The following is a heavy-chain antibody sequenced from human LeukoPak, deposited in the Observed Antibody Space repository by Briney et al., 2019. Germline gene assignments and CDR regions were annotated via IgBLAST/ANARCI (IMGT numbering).Heavy chain of an antibody. V-gene: IGHV4-59*01. CDR1: GGSISSYY. CDR3: ARATYYDFWSGYPVFDY. Sequence: SETLSLTCTVSGGSISSYYWSWIRQPPGKGLEWIGYIYYSGSTNYNPSLKSRVTISVDTSKNQFSLKLSSVTAADTAVYYCARATYYDFWSGYPVFDYWGQGTLVTVSS. D-gene: IGHD3-3*01. CDR2: IYYSGST. J-gene: IGHJ4*02.